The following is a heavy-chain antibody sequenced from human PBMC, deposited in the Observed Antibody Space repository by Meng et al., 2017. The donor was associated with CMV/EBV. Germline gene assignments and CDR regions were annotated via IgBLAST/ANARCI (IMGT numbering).Heavy chain of an antibody. V-gene: IGHV1-69*05. CDR3: ARSYGSGSYYKHWYFDL. CDR1: GFTFSSYA. D-gene: IGHD3-10*01. CDR2: IIPIFGTA. J-gene: IGHJ2*01. Sequence: KISCAASGFTFSSYAISWVRQAPGQGLEWMGGIIPIFGTANYAQKFQGRVTITTDESTSTAYMELSSLRSEDTAVYYCARSYGSGSYYKHWYFDLWGRGTLVTVSS.